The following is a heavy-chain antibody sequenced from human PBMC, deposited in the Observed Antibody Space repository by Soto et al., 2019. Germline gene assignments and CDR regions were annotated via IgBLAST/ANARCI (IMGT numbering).Heavy chain of an antibody. CDR3: AKGESSAVAGNCYFDY. Sequence: EVQLVESGGGLVQPGRSLRVSCAASGFTFDDYAMHWVRQAPGKGLEWVSGISWNSGSIGYADSVKGRFTISRDNAKNSLYLEMNSLRAEDSAFYYCAKGESSAVAGNCYFDYWGQGTLVTVSS. CDR2: ISWNSGSI. CDR1: GFTFDDYA. V-gene: IGHV3-9*01. D-gene: IGHD6-19*01. J-gene: IGHJ4*02.